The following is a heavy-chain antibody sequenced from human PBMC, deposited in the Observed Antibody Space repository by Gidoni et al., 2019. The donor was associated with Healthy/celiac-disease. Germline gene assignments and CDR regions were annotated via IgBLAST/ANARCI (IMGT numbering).Heavy chain of an antibody. J-gene: IGHJ2*01. Sequence: EVQLVETGGGLIQPGGSLRLSCAASGFTVSSNYMSWVGQAPGKGLEWVSVIYSGGSTYYADSVKGRFTISRDNSKNTLYLQMNSLRAEDTAVYYCARVDYGDYDWYFDLWGRGTLVTVSS. D-gene: IGHD4-17*01. V-gene: IGHV3-53*02. CDR1: GFTVSSNY. CDR3: ARVDYGDYDWYFDL. CDR2: IYSGGST.